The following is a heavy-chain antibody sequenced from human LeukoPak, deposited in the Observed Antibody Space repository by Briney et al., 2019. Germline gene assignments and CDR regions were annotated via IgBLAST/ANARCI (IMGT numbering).Heavy chain of an antibody. J-gene: IGHJ4*02. CDR1: GASIAWYY. Sequence: SETLSLTYTVSGASIAWYYTGSVRQPPGKGLEWIGYISNSGSTNYNPSLKSRATMSADTSENQFSLKLSYVPAADTAVYYCACGYTDMVADYWGQGTLVTVSS. CDR3: ACGYTDMVADY. D-gene: IGHD5-18*01. V-gene: IGHV4-59*01. CDR2: ISNSGST.